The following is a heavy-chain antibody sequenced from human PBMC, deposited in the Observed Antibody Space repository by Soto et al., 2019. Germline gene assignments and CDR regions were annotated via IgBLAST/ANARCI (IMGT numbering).Heavy chain of an antibody. D-gene: IGHD5-12*01. V-gene: IGHV4-61*01. CDR2: VHFSGGT. CDR3: ARDNMATFDYHYYGMDV. CDR1: GGSVSGGSYQ. Sequence: SETLSLTCSVSGGSVSGGSYQWTWIRQAPGKGLEWIGYVHFSGGTNYKPSLESRVTISIDTSRDQFSLKLTSLTAADTAVYFCARDNMATFDYHYYGMDVWGQGTTVTVSS. J-gene: IGHJ6*02.